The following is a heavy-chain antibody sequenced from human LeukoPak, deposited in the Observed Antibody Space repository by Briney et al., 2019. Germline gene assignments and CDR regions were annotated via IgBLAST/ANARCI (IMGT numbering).Heavy chain of an antibody. CDR3: AKDQGSGAFDY. CDR2: IRSDGSNK. Sequence: GGSLRLSCAASGFTFSTYVMHWVRQAPGKELEWVAFIRSDGSNKYYADSVKGRFTISRDNSKNTLFLHMNSLRADDTAVYYCAKDQGSGAFDYWGQGTLVTVSS. CDR1: GFTFSTYV. J-gene: IGHJ4*02. D-gene: IGHD6-19*01. V-gene: IGHV3-30*02.